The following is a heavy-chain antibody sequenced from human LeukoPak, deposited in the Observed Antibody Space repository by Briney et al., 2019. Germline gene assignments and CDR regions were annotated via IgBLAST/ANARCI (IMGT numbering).Heavy chain of an antibody. CDR3: GKTTVGYSSGRYPGWPVDY. V-gene: IGHV3-23*01. Sequence: HPGGSLRLSCVASGFIFNSYAMYWVRQAPGKGLEWISGIFGSGGSAHYADSVRGRFTISRDNSKNTVYLQLDSLRVEDTAVYYCGKTTVGYSSGRYPGWPVDYWGQGALVTVSS. D-gene: IGHD2-15*01. CDR2: IFGSGGSA. J-gene: IGHJ4*02. CDR1: GFIFNSYA.